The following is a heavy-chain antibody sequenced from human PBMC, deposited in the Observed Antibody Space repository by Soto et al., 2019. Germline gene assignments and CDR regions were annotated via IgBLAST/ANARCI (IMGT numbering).Heavy chain of an antibody. CDR2: IDPRDSYV. CDR1: GDTFTTFW. CDR3: ARLYCTNSTCDSWFDP. D-gene: IGHD2-8*01. V-gene: IGHV5-10-1*01. J-gene: IGHJ5*02. Sequence: XESLKVSCTGFGDTFTTFWISWVLQMPGKGLEWMGRIDPRDSYVNYSPSFQGHVTISADKSISTAYLQWGSLKASDTAMYYCARLYCTNSTCDSWFDPWGQGTLVTVSS.